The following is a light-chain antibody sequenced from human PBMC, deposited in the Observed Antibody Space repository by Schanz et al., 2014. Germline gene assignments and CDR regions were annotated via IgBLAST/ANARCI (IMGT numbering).Light chain of an antibody. V-gene: IGLV1-51*01. Sequence: QSVLTQPPSVSGAPGQRVTISCSGSSSNIGNNYVSWYQQLPGTAPKLLIYDSDKRPSGIPDRFSGSKSGTSATLGITGPXXXDEADYYCGTWDSSLSXAVFGGGTKLTVL. J-gene: IGLJ3*02. CDR3: GTWDSSLSXAV. CDR2: DSD. CDR1: SSNIGNNY.